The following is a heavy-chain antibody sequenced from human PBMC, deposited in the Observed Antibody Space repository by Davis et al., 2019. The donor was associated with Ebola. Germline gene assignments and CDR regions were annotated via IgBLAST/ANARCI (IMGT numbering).Heavy chain of an antibody. CDR1: GFTFSTYA. CDR2: INGDETIT. CDR3: TKDFDYVNGY. Sequence: HTGGSLRLSCAASGFTFSTYAMTWVRQAPGKGLMWVSRINGDETITAYADSVEGRFAISRDNTKNTLYLQMNNLRAEDTAVYYCTKDFDYVNGYWGQGTLVTVSS. J-gene: IGHJ4*02. V-gene: IGHV3-74*01. D-gene: IGHD4-17*01.